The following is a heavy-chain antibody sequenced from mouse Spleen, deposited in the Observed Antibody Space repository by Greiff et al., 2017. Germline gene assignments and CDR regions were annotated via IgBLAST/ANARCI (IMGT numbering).Heavy chain of an antibody. Sequence: EVQLQQSGAELVRSGASVKLSCTASGFNIKDYYMHWVKQRPEQGLEWIGRIDPANGNTKYDPKFQGKATITADTSSNTAYLQLSSLTSEDTAVYYCARREIAFAYWGQGTLVTVSA. CDR1: GFNIKDYY. CDR2: IDPANGNT. CDR3: ARREIAFAY. V-gene: IGHV14-3*02. J-gene: IGHJ3*01.